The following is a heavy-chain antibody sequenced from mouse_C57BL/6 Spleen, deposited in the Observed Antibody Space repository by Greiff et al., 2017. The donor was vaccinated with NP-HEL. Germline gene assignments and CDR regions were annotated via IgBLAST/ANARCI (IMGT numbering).Heavy chain of an antibody. V-gene: IGHV5-17*01. Sequence: EVQGVESGGGLVKPGGSLKLSCAASGFTFSDYGMHWVRQAPEKGLEWVAYISSGSSTIYSADTVKGRFTISRDNAKNTLFLQMTSLTSEDTAMYDCARDYGSAYWYCDVWGTGTTVTVSS. CDR2: ISSGSSTI. CDR1: GFTFSDYG. CDR3: ARDYGSAYWYCDV. J-gene: IGHJ1*03. D-gene: IGHD1-1*01.